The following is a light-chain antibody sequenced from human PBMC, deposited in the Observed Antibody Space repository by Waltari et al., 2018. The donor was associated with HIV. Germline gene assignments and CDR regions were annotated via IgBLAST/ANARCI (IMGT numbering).Light chain of an antibody. CDR1: QSVSSY. CDR3: QQRSNWPLT. V-gene: IGKV3-11*01. CDR2: DAS. J-gene: IGKJ4*01. Sequence: IVVAQFSTNPAFFPGERATLSCRASQSVSSYLAWYQQKPGQAPRLLIYDASNRATGIPARFSGSGSGTDFTLTISSLEPEDFAVYYCQQRSNWPLTFGGGTKVEIK.